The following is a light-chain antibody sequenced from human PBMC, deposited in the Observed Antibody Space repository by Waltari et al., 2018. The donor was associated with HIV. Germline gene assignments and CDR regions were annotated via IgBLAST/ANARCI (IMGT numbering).Light chain of an antibody. J-gene: IGLJ1*01. CDR2: GND. CDR3: QSYDSSLTGYV. CDR1: TSNIGAGYD. V-gene: IGLV1-40*01. Sequence: QSVLRQPPSVSGAPGQRVTISCTGNTSNIGAGYDVHWYQQLPGTAPKLPMYGNDKRPSGVPDRFSGSKSDTSASLAITGLQAEDEADYYCQSYDSSLTGYVFGTGTRVTVL.